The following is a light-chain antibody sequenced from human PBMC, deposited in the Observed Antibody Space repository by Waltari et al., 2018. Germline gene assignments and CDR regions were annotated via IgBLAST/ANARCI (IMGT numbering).Light chain of an antibody. CDR2: EVN. Sequence: QSALTQPPSASGSPGQSVAISCTGTSSDIRRYDLVYWYQQHPGKAPKLIISEVNKRPSGVPDRFSGAKSGNTASLTVSGLQAEDEADYYCSAHGGSDRFYVFGTGTKVTVL. CDR1: SSDIRRYDL. CDR3: SAHGGSDRFYV. J-gene: IGLJ1*01. V-gene: IGLV2-8*01.